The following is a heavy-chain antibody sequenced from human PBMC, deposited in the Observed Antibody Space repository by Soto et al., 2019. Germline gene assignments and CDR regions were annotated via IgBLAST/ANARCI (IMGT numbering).Heavy chain of an antibody. CDR3: TTSVKTKVSG. CDR1: GFSFTNAW. Sequence: EVQLVESGGGLVKPGGSLRLSCAASGFSFTNAWMYWVRQAPGKGLEWVGRIKSKTDGETTDYAAPVKGRFTISRDDSKNTLYLQMDSLITEDTAVYYCTTSVKTKVSGWGQGTLVTVSS. D-gene: IGHD6-25*01. CDR2: IKSKTDGETT. J-gene: IGHJ4*02. V-gene: IGHV3-15*07.